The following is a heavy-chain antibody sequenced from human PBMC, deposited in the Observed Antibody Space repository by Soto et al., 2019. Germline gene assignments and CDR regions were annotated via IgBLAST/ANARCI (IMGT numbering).Heavy chain of an antibody. CDR2: IDWDDDK. CDR3: ARIQPDIVVVPAANRANYYYYYMDV. J-gene: IGHJ6*03. D-gene: IGHD2-2*01. V-gene: IGHV2-70*11. CDR1: GFSLSTSGMC. Sequence: SGPTLVNPTQTLTLTCTFSGFSLSTSGMCVSWIRQPPGKALEWLARIDWDDDKYYSTSLKTRLTISKDTSKNQVVLTMTNMDPVDTATYYCARIQPDIVVVPAANRANYYYYYMDVWGKGTTVTVSS.